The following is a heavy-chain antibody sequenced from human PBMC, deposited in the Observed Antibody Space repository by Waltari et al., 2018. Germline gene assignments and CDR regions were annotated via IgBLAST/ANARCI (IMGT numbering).Heavy chain of an antibody. D-gene: IGHD4-17*01. V-gene: IGHV1-2*02. CDR1: GYTFTGYY. Sequence: QVQLVQSGAEVKKPGASVKLSCKASGYTFTGYYMHWLRQAPGQGLEWMGWINPNSGGTNYAQKFQGRFTMTRDTSISTAYMELSRLTSDDTAVYYCARLHGDYVTQHPYWGQGTLVTVSS. CDR3: ARLHGDYVTQHPY. CDR2: INPNSGGT. J-gene: IGHJ4*02.